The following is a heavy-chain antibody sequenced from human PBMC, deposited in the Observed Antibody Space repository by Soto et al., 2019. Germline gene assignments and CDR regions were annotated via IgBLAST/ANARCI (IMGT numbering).Heavy chain of an antibody. CDR3: ARVSGSGRRTFYYGMDV. CDR1: GGSFSGYY. Sequence: QVQLQQWGAGLLKPSETLSLTCAVYGGSFSGYYWSWIRQPPGKGLEWIGEINHSGSTNYNPSLKSRVTIPVDTSKNQFSLKLSSVTAADTAVYYCARVSGSGRRTFYYGMDVWGQGTTVTVSS. CDR2: INHSGST. V-gene: IGHV4-34*01. J-gene: IGHJ6*02. D-gene: IGHD3-10*01.